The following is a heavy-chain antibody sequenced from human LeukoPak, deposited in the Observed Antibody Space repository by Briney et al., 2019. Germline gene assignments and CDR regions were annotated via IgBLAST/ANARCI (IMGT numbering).Heavy chain of an antibody. CDR1: GYTFTSYD. J-gene: IGHJ4*02. CDR3: AREDRGVLIVDY. V-gene: IGHV1-8*01. D-gene: IGHD3-10*01. CDR2: MNPNSGNT. Sequence: ASVKVSCKASGYTFTSYDINWVRQAAGQRLEWMGWMNPNSGNTGYAQKLQGRVTMARNTSISTAYMELSSLRSEDTAVYYCAREDRGVLIVDYWGQGTLVTVSS.